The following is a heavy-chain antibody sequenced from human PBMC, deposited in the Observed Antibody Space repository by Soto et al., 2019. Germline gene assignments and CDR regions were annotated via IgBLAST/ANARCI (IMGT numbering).Heavy chain of an antibody. D-gene: IGHD6-13*01. J-gene: IGHJ5*02. CDR3: ARAGSSWYGNWFDP. CDR2: ISSSGSTI. Sequence: GGSLRLSCAASGFTFDDYAMHWVRQAPGKGLEWVSYISSSGSTIYYADSVKGRFTISRDNAKNSLYLQMNSLRAEDTAVYYCARAGSSWYGNWFDPWGQGTLVTVS. V-gene: IGHV3-48*03. CDR1: GFTFDDYA.